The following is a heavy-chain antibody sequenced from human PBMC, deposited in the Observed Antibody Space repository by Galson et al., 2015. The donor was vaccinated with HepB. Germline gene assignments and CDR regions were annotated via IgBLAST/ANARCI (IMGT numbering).Heavy chain of an antibody. CDR1: GYTFTAYP. CDR3: ASRWWEVPA. Sequence: SVKVSCKASGYTFTAYPIHWVRQAPGQGLEWMGYINLNNGGISCAQKFQGRVTMARDTSISTVSMELSSLRSDDTAVYYCASRWWEVPAWGQGTLVTVSS. CDR2: INLNNGGI. D-gene: IGHD1-26*01. V-gene: IGHV1-2*02. J-gene: IGHJ5*02.